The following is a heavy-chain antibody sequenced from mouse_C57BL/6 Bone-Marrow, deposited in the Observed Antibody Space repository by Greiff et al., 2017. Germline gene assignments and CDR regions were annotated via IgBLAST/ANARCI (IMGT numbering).Heavy chain of an antibody. Sequence: QVQLQQSGAELVRPGASVTLSCKASGYTFTSYWMHWVKQRPGQGLEWIGEIDPSDSYTNYNQKFKGKSTLTVDKSSSTAYMQLSSLTSEDSAVYYCARGRGGYFDYWGQGTTLTVSS. CDR3: ARGRGGYFDY. V-gene: IGHV1-69*01. J-gene: IGHJ2*01. CDR2: IDPSDSYT. CDR1: GYTFTSYW.